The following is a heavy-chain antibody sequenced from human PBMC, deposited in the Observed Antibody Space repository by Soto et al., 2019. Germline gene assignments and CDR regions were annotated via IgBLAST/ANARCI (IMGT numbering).Heavy chain of an antibody. V-gene: IGHV4-59*01. D-gene: IGHD4-17*01. Sequence: QVQLQESGPGLVKPSETLSLTCTVSGGSISSYYWSWIRQPPGKGLAWIGYIYYSGSTNYNPSLKSRVTISVDTSKNQFSLKLSSVTAADTGVYYCAKYGDYWFFDYWGQGALVTVSS. J-gene: IGHJ4*02. CDR3: AKYGDYWFFDY. CDR1: GGSISSYY. CDR2: IYYSGST.